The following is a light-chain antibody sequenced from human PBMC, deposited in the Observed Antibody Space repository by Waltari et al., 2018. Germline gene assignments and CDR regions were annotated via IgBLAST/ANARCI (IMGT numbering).Light chain of an antibody. CDR1: QGISRY. Sequence: DIQLTQSPSFLSASVGDRVTITCRASQGISRYLAWYQQKPGIAPKLLIYAAFTLQSGAPSRFNGCGSGAEVPSTISMLQPEDFATYYRQQLHRYPLMYTFGQRTKLDIK. V-gene: IGKV1-9*01. J-gene: IGKJ2*01. CDR2: AAF. CDR3: QQLHRYPLMYT.